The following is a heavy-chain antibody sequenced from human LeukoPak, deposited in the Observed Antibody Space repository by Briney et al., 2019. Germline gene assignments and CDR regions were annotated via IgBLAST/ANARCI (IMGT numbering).Heavy chain of an antibody. V-gene: IGHV1-8*03. D-gene: IGHD3-22*01. CDR2: MNPNSGNT. Sequence: ASVKVSCKASGYTFTNYDINWVRQATGQGLEWMGWMNPNSGNTGYAQKFQGRVTITRNTSISTAYMELSSLRSEDTAVCYCATDYYYDSSGSYYTVDYWGQGTLVTVSS. J-gene: IGHJ4*02. CDR1: GYTFTNYD. CDR3: ATDYYYDSSGSYYTVDY.